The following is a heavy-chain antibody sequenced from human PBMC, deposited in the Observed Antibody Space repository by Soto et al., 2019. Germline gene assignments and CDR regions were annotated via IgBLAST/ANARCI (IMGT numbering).Heavy chain of an antibody. V-gene: IGHV3-21*01. CDR3: ARGYCSSTSCNNWLDP. J-gene: IGHJ5*02. Sequence: EVQLVESGGGLVKPGGSLRLSCAASGFTFSSYSMNWVRQAPGKGLEWVSSISSSSSYIYYADSVKGRFTISRDNAKNSLYLQMNSLRAEDTAVYYCARGYCSSTSCNNWLDPWGQGTLVTVSS. CDR1: GFTFSSYS. CDR2: ISSSSSYI. D-gene: IGHD2-2*01.